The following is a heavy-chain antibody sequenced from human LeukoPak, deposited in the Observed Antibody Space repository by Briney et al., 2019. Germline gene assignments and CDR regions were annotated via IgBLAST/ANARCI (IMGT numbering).Heavy chain of an antibody. Sequence: GGSLRLSCAASGFTFSSYGMHWVRQAPGKGLEWVAVISYDGSNKYYADSVKGRFTISRDNSKNTLYLQMNSLRAEDTAVYYCAKFGDILTGYPYYFDYWGQGTLVTVSS. CDR1: GFTFSSYG. CDR3: AKFGDILTGYPYYFDY. D-gene: IGHD3-9*01. V-gene: IGHV3-30*18. J-gene: IGHJ4*02. CDR2: ISYDGSNK.